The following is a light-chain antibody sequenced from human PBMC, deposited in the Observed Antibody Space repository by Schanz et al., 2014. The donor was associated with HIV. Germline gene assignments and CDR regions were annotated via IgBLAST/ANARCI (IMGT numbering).Light chain of an antibody. CDR2: KAS. CDR3: QQYSDYPLT. Sequence: DIQMTQSPSTLSASVGDRVTIACRASQSIGHWLAWYQQKPGKAPKNLIYKASSLETGVPSRFSGRGSGTEFTLTISRLQPDDFATYYCQQYSDYPLTFGPGTRVDL. CDR1: QSIGHW. V-gene: IGKV1-5*03. J-gene: IGKJ3*01.